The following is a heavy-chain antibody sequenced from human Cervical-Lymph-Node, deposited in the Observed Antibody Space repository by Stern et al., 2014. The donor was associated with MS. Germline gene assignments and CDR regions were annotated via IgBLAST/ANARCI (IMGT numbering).Heavy chain of an antibody. J-gene: IGHJ4*02. CDR1: GFMFRTYN. CDR3: ARDDELYGLDY. Sequence: EVQLAESGGGLVKPGGSLRLSCAASGFMFRTYNMNWVRQAPGKGLEWVSAISSSSNYIYYADSVRGRFTISRDNAKNSLYLQMNSLRAEDTAVYYCARDDELYGLDYWGQGTLVTVSS. CDR2: ISSSSNYI. V-gene: IGHV3-21*02. D-gene: IGHD2/OR15-2a*01.